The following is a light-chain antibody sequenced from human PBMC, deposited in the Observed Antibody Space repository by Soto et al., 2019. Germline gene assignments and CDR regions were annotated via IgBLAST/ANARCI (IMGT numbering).Light chain of an antibody. J-gene: IGLJ2*01. V-gene: IGLV1-51*01. CDR2: DNG. CDR1: SSNVGSNY. Sequence: QSVLPQPPSVSAAPGQKVTISCSGSSSNVGSNYVSWYQQLPGTAPKLLIYDNGKRSSGIPDRFSGSQSGTSATLGITGLQTGDEADYYCGTWDNGLSAVFGVGTKVTVL. CDR3: GTWDNGLSAV.